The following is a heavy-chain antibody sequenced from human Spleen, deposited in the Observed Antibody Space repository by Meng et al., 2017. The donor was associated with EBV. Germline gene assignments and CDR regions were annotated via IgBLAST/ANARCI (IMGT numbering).Heavy chain of an antibody. CDR2: IYHSGST. Sequence: LHVPESRSGLVKPSHTLSLTCAVSGGSISSGDYSWSWIRQPPGKGLEWIGYIYHSGSTYYNPSLKSRVTISVDRSKNQFSLKLSSVTAADTATYYCAIGVTLVRGYWGQGTLVTVSS. D-gene: IGHD3-10*01. J-gene: IGHJ4*02. CDR3: AIGVTLVRGY. CDR1: GGSISSGDYS. V-gene: IGHV4-30-2*01.